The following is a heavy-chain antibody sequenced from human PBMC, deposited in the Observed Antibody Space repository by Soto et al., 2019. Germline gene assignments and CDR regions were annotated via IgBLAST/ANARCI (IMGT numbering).Heavy chain of an antibody. D-gene: IGHD6-13*01. J-gene: IGHJ6*03. V-gene: IGHV4-34*01. CDR1: GGSFSGYY. CDR2: INHSGST. Sequence: PSETLSLTCAVYGGSFSGYYWSWLRQPPGKGLEWIGEINHSGSTNYNPSLKSRVTISVDTSKNQFSLKLSSVTAADTAVYYCARGTKGTAAPYYYYYMDVWGKGTTVTVSS. CDR3: ARGTKGTAAPYYYYYMDV.